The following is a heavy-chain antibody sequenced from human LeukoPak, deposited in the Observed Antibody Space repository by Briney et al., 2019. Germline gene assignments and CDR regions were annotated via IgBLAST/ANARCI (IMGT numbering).Heavy chain of an antibody. CDR3: ARVMLAHSSGWQNFQH. V-gene: IGHV1-2*06. CDR1: GYTFTGYY. CDR2: INPNSGGT. D-gene: IGHD6-19*01. J-gene: IGHJ1*01. Sequence: GASVKVSCKASGYTFTGYYMHWVRQAPGQGLEWMGRINPNSGGTSYAQKFQGRVTMTRDTSISTAYMELSRLRSDDTAVYYCARVMLAHSSGWQNFQHWGQGTLVTVSS.